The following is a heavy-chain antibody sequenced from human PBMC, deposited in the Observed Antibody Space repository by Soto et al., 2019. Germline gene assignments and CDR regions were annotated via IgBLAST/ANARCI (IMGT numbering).Heavy chain of an antibody. Sequence: EVQLLESGGGLVQPGGSLRLSCAASGFTFSSYAMSWVRQAPGKGLEWVSAISGSGGSTYYADSVKGRFTISRDNSKNTLYLKMNSLRAEDTAVYYCAKLGGPWFGELLAWFDPWGQGTLVTVSS. D-gene: IGHD3-10*01. CDR2: ISGSGGST. V-gene: IGHV3-23*01. J-gene: IGHJ5*02. CDR1: GFTFSSYA. CDR3: AKLGGPWFGELLAWFDP.